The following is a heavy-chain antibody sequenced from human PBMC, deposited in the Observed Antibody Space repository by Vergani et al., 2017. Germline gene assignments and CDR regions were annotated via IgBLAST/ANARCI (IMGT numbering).Heavy chain of an antibody. CDR3: ARESIHLLWFGANWFDP. J-gene: IGHJ5*02. CDR2: INSDGSST. V-gene: IGHV3-74*01. D-gene: IGHD3-10*01. Sequence: EVQLLESGGGLVQPGGSLRLSCAASGFTFSSYWMHWVRQAPGKGLVWVSRINSDGSSTSYADSVKGRFTISRDNAKNTLYLQMNSLRAEDTAVYYCARESIHLLWFGANWFDPWGQGTLVTVSS. CDR1: GFTFSSYW.